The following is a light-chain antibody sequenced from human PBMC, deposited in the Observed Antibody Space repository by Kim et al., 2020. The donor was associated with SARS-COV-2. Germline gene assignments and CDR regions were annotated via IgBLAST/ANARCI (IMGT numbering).Light chain of an antibody. CDR2: HAS. CDR1: QGIGSD. J-gene: IGKJ3*01. Sequence: AVQLTQSPSSLSASVGDRVTITCRASQGIGSDLAWYQQKPGKAPKLLIYHASSLEGGVPSKFSGSESGTDFTLPISSLQPEDFATYYCQQFHTHPLFTFGPGTKVDIK. CDR3: QQFHTHPLFT. V-gene: IGKV1-13*02.